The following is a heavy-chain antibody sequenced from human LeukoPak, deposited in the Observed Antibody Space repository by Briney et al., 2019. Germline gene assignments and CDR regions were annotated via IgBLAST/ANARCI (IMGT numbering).Heavy chain of an antibody. D-gene: IGHD1-26*01. J-gene: IGHJ4*02. CDR3: AKAPSPSGSYFDY. Sequence: PGGSLRLSCAASGFTFSNYWMSWVRQAPGKGLEWVANIKQDRSEKYYVDSVKGRFTISRDNAKNSLYLQMNSLRAEDMALYYCAKAPSPSGSYFDYWGQGTLVTVSS. CDR2: IKQDRSEK. V-gene: IGHV3-7*03. CDR1: GFTFSNYW.